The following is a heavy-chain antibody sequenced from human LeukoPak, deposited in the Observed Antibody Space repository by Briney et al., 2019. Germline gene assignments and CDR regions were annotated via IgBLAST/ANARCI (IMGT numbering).Heavy chain of an antibody. J-gene: IGHJ4*02. CDR2: IWYDGSNK. CDR3: ARDPLGYWSGGSCYPFDY. V-gene: IGHV3-33*01. Sequence: GGSLRLSCAASGFTFSSYGMHWVRQAPGKGLEWVAVIWYDGSNKYYADSVKGRFTISRDNSKNTLYLQMNSLRAEDTAVYYCARDPLGYWSGGSCYPFDYWGQGTLVTVSS. D-gene: IGHD2-15*01. CDR1: GFTFSSYG.